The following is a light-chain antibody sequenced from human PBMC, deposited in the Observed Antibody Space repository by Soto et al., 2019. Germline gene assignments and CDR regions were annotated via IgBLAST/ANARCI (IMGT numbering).Light chain of an antibody. V-gene: IGLV2-14*01. CDR3: FSYSSVTPLLVYV. Sequence: QSALTQPASVSGSPGQSITISCTGTNSDVGGYNYVSWYQQHPGKAPKLMIYEVSNRPSGVSNRFSGSKSGNTASLTISGLQADVEADYYCFSYSSVTPLLVYVFVTGTQLTVL. CDR2: EVS. J-gene: IGLJ1*01. CDR1: NSDVGGYNY.